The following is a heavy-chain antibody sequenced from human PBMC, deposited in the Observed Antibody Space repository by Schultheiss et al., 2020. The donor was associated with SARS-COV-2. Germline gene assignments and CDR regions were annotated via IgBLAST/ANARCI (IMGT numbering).Heavy chain of an antibody. Sequence: GESLKISCAASGFTFSDYYMSWIRQAPGKGLEWVSYISSSSSTIYYADSVKGRFTISRDNAKNSLYLQMNSLRDEDTAVYYCAPYSSGQGAFQFGYWGQGTLVTVSS. CDR1: GFTFSDYY. V-gene: IGHV3-11*04. CDR2: ISSSSSTI. D-gene: IGHD6-19*01. CDR3: APYSSGQGAFQFGY. J-gene: IGHJ4*02.